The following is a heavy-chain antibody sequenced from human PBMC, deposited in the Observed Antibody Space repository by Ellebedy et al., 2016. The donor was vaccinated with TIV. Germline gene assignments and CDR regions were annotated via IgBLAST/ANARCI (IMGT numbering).Heavy chain of an antibody. V-gene: IGHV4-34*01. CDR2: INHSGST. Sequence: MPSETLSLTCAVYGGSFSNYYWNWIRQPPGKGLEWIGEINHSGSTNYNPSIKSRVTISLDTSKNQFSLKLGSVTAADTAVYYCASKKDYYASGSANWFDPWGQGTLVTVSS. CDR3: ASKKDYYASGSANWFDP. CDR1: GGSFSNYY. J-gene: IGHJ5*02. D-gene: IGHD3-10*01.